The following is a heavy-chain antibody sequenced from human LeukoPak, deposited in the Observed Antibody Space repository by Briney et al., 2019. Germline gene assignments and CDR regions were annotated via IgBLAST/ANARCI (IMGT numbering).Heavy chain of an antibody. J-gene: IGHJ4*02. CDR1: GYTFTSYG. D-gene: IGHD3-10*01. Sequence: GASVKVSCKASGYTFTSYGISWVRQAPGQGLEWMGWINAGNGNTKYSQEFQGRVTITRDTSASTAYMELSSLRSEDMAVYYCARSRVLLWFGEFHTFDYWGQGTLVTVSS. V-gene: IGHV1-3*03. CDR2: INAGNGNT. CDR3: ARSRVLLWFGEFHTFDY.